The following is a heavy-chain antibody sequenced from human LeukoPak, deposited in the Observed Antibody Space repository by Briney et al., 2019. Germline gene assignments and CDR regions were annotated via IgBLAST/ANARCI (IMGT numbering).Heavy chain of an antibody. CDR1: GYTLTELS. Sequence: ASVKVSCKVSGYTLTELSMHWVRQAPGKGLEWMGGFDPEDGETIYAQKFQGRVTMTEDTSTDTAYMELSSLRSEDTAVYYCAKDYYDFWSGFPGAFDIWGQGTMVTVSS. CDR3: AKDYYDFWSGFPGAFDI. J-gene: IGHJ3*02. D-gene: IGHD3-3*01. V-gene: IGHV1-24*01. CDR2: FDPEDGET.